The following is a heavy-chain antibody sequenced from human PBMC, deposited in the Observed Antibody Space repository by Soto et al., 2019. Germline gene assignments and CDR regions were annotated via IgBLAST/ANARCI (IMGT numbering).Heavy chain of an antibody. D-gene: IGHD3-10*01. J-gene: IGHJ4*02. Sequence: QVQLVQSGAEVKRPGSSVKVSCKASGDTFNFYSINWVRQAPGLGLEWMGRVNPIVSMSNYAQKFQGRVTMTGDKSSSTAYMELISLRSEDTTIYYCASSYGSGYRAFDYWGQGALVTVSS. V-gene: IGHV1-69*02. CDR1: GDTFNFYS. CDR3: ASSYGSGYRAFDY. CDR2: VNPIVSMS.